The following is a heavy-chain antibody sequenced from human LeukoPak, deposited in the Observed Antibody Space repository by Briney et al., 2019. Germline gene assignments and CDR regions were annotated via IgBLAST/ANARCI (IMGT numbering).Heavy chain of an antibody. CDR1: GFSVKTNF. CDR2: IYSGGST. Sequence: PGGSLRLSCAASGFSVKTNFMGWVRQAPGKGLEWVSVIYSGGSTYYADSVKGRFTISRDISKNTLYLQMNSLRVEDTAVYYCARERSYYGFDYWGQGTLVTVSS. V-gene: IGHV3-53*01. J-gene: IGHJ4*02. D-gene: IGHD1-26*01. CDR3: ARERSYYGFDY.